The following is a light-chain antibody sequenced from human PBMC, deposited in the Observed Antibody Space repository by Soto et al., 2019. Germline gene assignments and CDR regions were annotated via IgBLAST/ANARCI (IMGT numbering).Light chain of an antibody. CDR1: QNIKSR. J-gene: IGKJ1*01. Sequence: DIPMTQSPSSLSASVGDRVTLTCRAGQNIKSRLNWYQQRPGKSPNLLIYAASNLQSGVPSRFSGSGSGTDYTLTISSLQPEDSGIYYCQQTYSSPPETFGQGTKVEIK. V-gene: IGKV1-39*01. CDR3: QQTYSSPPET. CDR2: AAS.